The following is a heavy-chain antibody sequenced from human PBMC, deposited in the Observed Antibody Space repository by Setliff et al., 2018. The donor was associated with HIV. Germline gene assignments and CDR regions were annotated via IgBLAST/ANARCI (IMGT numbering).Heavy chain of an antibody. CDR1: GFTFSNAW. J-gene: IGHJ1*01. V-gene: IGHV3-15*07. CDR3: TTKPPAADFQH. CDR2: IKSKTDGGTT. Sequence: PGGSLRLSCAASGFTFSNAWMNWVRQAPGKGLEWVGRIKSKTDGGTTDYAAPAKGRFTISRDDSKNTLYLQMNSLKTEDTAIYYCTTKPPAADFQHWGQGTLVTVSS. D-gene: IGHD2-2*01.